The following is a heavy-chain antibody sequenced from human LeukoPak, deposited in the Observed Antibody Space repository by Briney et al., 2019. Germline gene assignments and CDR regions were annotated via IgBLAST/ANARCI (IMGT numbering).Heavy chain of an antibody. V-gene: IGHV3-74*03. J-gene: IGHJ4*02. Sequence: GGSLRLSCAASGFTFSSYWMHWVRQAPGKGLVWVSRIYSDGSSYTADSVKGRFTISRDNAKNTLYLQMNSLRAEDTAVYYCARGGGGVDRFDYWGQGTLVTVSS. D-gene: IGHD2-8*01. CDR1: GFTFSSYW. CDR2: IYSDGSSY. CDR3: ARGGGGVDRFDY.